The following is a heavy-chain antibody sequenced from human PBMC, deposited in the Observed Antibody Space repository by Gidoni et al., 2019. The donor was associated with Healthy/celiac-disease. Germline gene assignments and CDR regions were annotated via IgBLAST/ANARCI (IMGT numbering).Heavy chain of an antibody. CDR3: ARDQGRYCSSTSCYSSDY. J-gene: IGHJ4*02. CDR2: IIPIFGTA. CDR1: GGTFSSYA. Sequence: QVQLVQSGAEVKTPGSSVKVSCKASGGTFSSYAISWVRQAPGQGLEWMGGIIPIFGTANYAQKFQGRVKITADESTSTAYMELSSLRSEDTAVYYCARDQGRYCSSTSCYSSDYWGQGTLVTVSS. D-gene: IGHD2-2*01. V-gene: IGHV1-69*01.